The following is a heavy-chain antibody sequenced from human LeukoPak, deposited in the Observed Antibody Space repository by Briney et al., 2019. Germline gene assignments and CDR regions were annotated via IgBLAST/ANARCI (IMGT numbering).Heavy chain of an antibody. CDR3: ARQGIHLWFDF. J-gene: IGHJ4*02. CDR1: GFTFSHYA. D-gene: IGHD5-18*01. Sequence: GGSLRLSCAASGFTFSHYAMHWVRQAPGKGLEWVAVTSYDGSNKYYADSVKGRFTISRDNSKNTLYLQMNSLRAEDTAVYYCARQGIHLWFDFWGQGTLVTVSS. V-gene: IGHV3-30-3*01. CDR2: TSYDGSNK.